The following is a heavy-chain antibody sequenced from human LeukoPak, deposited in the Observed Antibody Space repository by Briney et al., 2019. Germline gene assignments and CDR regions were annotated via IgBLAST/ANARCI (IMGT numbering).Heavy chain of an antibody. V-gene: IGHV3-9*01. CDR1: GFTFDDYA. Sequence: GRSLRLSCAASGFTFDDYAMHWVRQAPGKGLEWVSGISWNSGSIGYADSVKGRFTISRDNAKNSLYLQMNSLRAEDTALYYCAKAVRATPLFDYWGQGTLVTVS. J-gene: IGHJ4*02. CDR2: ISWNSGSI. D-gene: IGHD1-26*01. CDR3: AKAVRATPLFDY.